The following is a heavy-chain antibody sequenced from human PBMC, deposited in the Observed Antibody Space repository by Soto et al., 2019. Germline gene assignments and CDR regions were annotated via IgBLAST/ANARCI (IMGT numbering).Heavy chain of an antibody. Sequence: CAVSGGSISSGGYSWSWIRQPPGKGLEWIGYIYHSGSTYYNPSLKSRVTISVDRSKNQFSLKLSSVTAADTAVYYCASSEATALDYWGQGTLVTVSS. J-gene: IGHJ4*02. V-gene: IGHV4-30-2*01. CDR2: IYHSGST. CDR3: ASSEATALDY. CDR1: GGSISSGGYS.